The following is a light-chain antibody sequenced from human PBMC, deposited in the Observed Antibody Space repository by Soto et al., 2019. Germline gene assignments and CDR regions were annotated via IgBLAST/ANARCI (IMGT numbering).Light chain of an antibody. Sequence: VLTQSPATLSLSPGETATLSCRSSQSISTYSAWYQQKPGQAPRLLIYGASNRASGVPARFSGSGSGTDFTLTISSLEPGDFGVYYCQQHSTWPLTFGGGIKVDIK. CDR3: QQHSTWPLT. CDR1: QSISTY. J-gene: IGKJ4*01. CDR2: GAS. V-gene: IGKV3-11*01.